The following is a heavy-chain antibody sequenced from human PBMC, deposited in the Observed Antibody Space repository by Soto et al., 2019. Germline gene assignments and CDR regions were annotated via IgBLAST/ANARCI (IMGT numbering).Heavy chain of an antibody. CDR1: GGTFSSYA. Sequence: SVKVSCKASGGTFSSYAISWVRQSPGQGLEWMGGIIPIFGTANYAQKFQGRVTITAEEYTSTAYMELSSMRSEDTDVYYCARVDVVVSAPTPGYFYYYGMDVWGQGTTVTVSS. CDR3: ARVDVVVSAPTPGYFYYYGMDV. J-gene: IGHJ6*02. D-gene: IGHD2-2*01. CDR2: IIPIFGTA. V-gene: IGHV1-69*13.